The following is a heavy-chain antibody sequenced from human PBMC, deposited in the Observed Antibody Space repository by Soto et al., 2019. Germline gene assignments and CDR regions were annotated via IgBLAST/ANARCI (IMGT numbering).Heavy chain of an antibody. Sequence: GESLKISCKGSGYSFTSYWIGWVRQMPGKGLEWMGIIYPGDSDTRYSPSFQGQVTISTDKSISTAYLQWSSLKASDTATYYCARDRPYCSSTSCYDYYYYGMDVWGQGTTVTVSS. J-gene: IGHJ6*02. CDR1: GYSFTSYW. D-gene: IGHD2-2*01. CDR3: ARDRPYCSSTSCYDYYYYGMDV. V-gene: IGHV5-51*01. CDR2: IYPGDSDT.